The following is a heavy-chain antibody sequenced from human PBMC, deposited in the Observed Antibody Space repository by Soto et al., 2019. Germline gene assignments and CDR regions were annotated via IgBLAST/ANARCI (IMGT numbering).Heavy chain of an antibody. D-gene: IGHD3-22*01. Sequence: SETLSLTCSVSGVSISSHYWSWIRQPPGKGLEWIGYIYYSGSTNYNPSLKSRVTISVKTSKKQVSLKLSSVTAADTAVYYCARLGYYDSSDLDYWGQGTLVTVSS. CDR2: IYYSGST. CDR1: GVSISSHY. V-gene: IGHV4-59*08. CDR3: ARLGYYDSSDLDY. J-gene: IGHJ4*02.